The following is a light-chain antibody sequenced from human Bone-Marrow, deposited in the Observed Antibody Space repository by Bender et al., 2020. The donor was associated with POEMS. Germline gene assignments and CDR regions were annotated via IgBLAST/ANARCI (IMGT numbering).Light chain of an antibody. CDR3: SSYTTSSTVV. J-gene: IGLJ1*01. CDR2: DVG. CDR1: SSDVGTYHS. Sequence: QSALTQFASVSGSLGQSITISCTGTSSDVGTYHSVSWYQQHPGKVPKLIIFDVGNRPSGISSRFSGSKSGNTASLTISGLQAEDDADYYCSSYTTSSTVVFGTGTKVTVL. V-gene: IGLV2-14*03.